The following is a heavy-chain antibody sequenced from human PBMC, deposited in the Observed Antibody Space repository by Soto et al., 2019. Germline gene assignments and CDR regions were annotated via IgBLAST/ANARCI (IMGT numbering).Heavy chain of an antibody. V-gene: IGHV1-69*06. Sequence: SVKVSCKASGGTFSSYAISWVRQAPGQGLEWMGGIIPIFGTANYAQKFQGRVTITADKSTSTAYMELSSLRSEDTAVYYCARGATVSKTYYYGMDVWGQGTTVTVSS. CDR2: IIPIFGTA. J-gene: IGHJ6*02. D-gene: IGHD4-17*01. CDR1: GGTFSSYA. CDR3: ARGATVSKTYYYGMDV.